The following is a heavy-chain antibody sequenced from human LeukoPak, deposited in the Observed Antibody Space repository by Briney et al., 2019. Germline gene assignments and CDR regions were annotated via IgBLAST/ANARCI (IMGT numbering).Heavy chain of an antibody. V-gene: IGHV3-48*04. D-gene: IGHD6-19*01. Sequence: GGSLRLSCAASGFTFSSYSMNWVRQAPGKGLEWVSYISSSSSTIYYADSVKGRFTISRDNAKNSLYLQMNSLRAEDTAVYYCARDGPWSSSGYFDYWGQGTLVTVSS. CDR2: ISSSSSTI. J-gene: IGHJ4*02. CDR3: ARDGPWSSSGYFDY. CDR1: GFTFSSYS.